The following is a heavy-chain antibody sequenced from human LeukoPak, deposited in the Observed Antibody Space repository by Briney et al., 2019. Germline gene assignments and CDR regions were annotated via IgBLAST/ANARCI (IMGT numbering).Heavy chain of an antibody. Sequence: GGSLRLSCAASGFTFSSYSMNWVRQAPGKGLEWVSSISSSSSYIYYADSVKGRFTISRDNAKNSLYLQMNSLRAEVTAVYYCARDLYSGSYSDYWGQGTLVTVSS. CDR1: GFTFSSYS. CDR3: ARDLYSGSYSDY. CDR2: ISSSSSYI. D-gene: IGHD1-26*01. J-gene: IGHJ4*02. V-gene: IGHV3-21*01.